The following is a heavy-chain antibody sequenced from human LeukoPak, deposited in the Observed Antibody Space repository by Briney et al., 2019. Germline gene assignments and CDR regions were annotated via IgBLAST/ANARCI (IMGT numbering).Heavy chain of an antibody. D-gene: IGHD5-12*01. J-gene: IGHJ4*02. CDR3: ARGGRKWLARDKGYYFDY. CDR2: ISSSGNT. Sequence: KSSETLSLTCTVSGASISGYFWSWIRQPPGKGLEWIGYISSSGNTNYNPSLKSRVTISVDTSKNQFSLKLSSVTAADTAVYYCARGGRKWLARDKGYYFDYWGQGTLVTVSS. CDR1: GASISGYF. V-gene: IGHV4-59*12.